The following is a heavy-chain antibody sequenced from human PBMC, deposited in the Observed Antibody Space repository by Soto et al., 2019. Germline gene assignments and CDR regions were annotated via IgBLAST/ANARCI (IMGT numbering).Heavy chain of an antibody. CDR1: GFTFSSYS. CDR2: ISSSSSTI. Sequence: EVQLVESGGGLVQPGGSLRLSCAASGFTFSSYSMNWVRQAPGKGLEWVSYISSSSSTIYYADSVKGRFTISRDNAKNSLYLQMNSLRDEDTAVYYCARKGEGSSSPTFDAFDIWGQGTMVTVSS. D-gene: IGHD6-6*01. J-gene: IGHJ3*02. CDR3: ARKGEGSSSPTFDAFDI. V-gene: IGHV3-48*02.